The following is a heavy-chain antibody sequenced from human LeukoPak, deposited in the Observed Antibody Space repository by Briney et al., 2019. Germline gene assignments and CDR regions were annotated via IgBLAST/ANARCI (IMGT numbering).Heavy chain of an antibody. CDR1: GGSISSYY. Sequence: SETLSLTCTVSGGSISSYYWSWIRQPPGKGLEWIGYIYYSGSTNYNPSLKSRVTISVDTSKNRFSLKLSSVTAADTAVYYCARHFPDSSGYYFQHWGQGTLVTVSS. CDR2: IYYSGST. V-gene: IGHV4-59*08. CDR3: ARHFPDSSGYYFQH. D-gene: IGHD3-22*01. J-gene: IGHJ1*01.